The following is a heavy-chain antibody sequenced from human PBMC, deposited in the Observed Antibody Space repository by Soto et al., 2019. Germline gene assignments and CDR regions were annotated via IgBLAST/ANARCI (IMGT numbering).Heavy chain of an antibody. CDR1: GFPFITYG. J-gene: IGHJ4*02. CDR2: ISYDGSNK. CDR3: VAGQYYFDY. V-gene: IGHV3-30*03. Sequence: QVQLVESGGGVVQPGRSLRLSCAASGFPFITYGMHWVREGPGKGLEWVAVISYDGSNKFYADSVKGRFTISRDNSKNTLYLQMNSLRPEDTALYYCVAGQYYFDYRGQGTLVIASS.